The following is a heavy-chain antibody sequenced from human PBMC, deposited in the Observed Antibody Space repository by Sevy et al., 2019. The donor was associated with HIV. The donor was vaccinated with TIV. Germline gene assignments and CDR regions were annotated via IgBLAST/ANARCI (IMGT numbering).Heavy chain of an antibody. J-gene: IGHJ6*02. CDR2: VYYVGNS. Sequence: SETLSLTCTVSGGSITSSGHYWGWIRQSPGKGLEWIGAVYYVGNSYANPSLTSRVTISADTSMNLFSLSLTSLTAADTAIYYCARVAGGENYDYGIDVWGLGTSVTVSS. CDR1: GGSITSSGHY. V-gene: IGHV4-39*01. CDR3: ARVAGGENYDYGIDV. D-gene: IGHD2-21*01.